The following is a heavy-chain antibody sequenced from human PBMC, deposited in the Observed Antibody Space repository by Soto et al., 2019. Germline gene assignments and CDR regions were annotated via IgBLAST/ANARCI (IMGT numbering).Heavy chain of an antibody. CDR1: GGSVSSGSYY. D-gene: IGHD6-19*01. Sequence: SETLSLTCTVSGGSVSSGSYYWSWIRQPPGKGLEWIGYIYYSGSTNYNPSLKSRVTISVDTSKNQFSLKLSSVTAADTAVYYCASGLPSGGGSSGWYGYWGQGTLVTVSS. J-gene: IGHJ4*02. CDR2: IYYSGST. CDR3: ASGLPSGGGSSGWYGY. V-gene: IGHV4-61*01.